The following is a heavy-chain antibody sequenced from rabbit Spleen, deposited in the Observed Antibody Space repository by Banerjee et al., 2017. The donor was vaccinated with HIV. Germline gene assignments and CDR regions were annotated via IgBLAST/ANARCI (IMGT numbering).Heavy chain of an antibody. V-gene: IGHV1S40*01. CDR2: IYAGSSDST. CDR1: GFSFSSSDY. CDR3: ARRYNDNGGYGL. D-gene: IGHD1-1*01. Sequence: QSLEESGGDLVKPGASLTLTCTASGFSFSSSDYMCWVRQAPGKGLEWIACIYAGSSDSTYYASWAKGRFSISRSTSLNTVTLQLNSLTAADTATYFCARRYNDNGGYGLWGPGTLVTVS. J-gene: IGHJ4*01.